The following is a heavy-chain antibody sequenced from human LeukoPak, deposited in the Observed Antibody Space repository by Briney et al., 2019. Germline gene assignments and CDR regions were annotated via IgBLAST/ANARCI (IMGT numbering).Heavy chain of an antibody. Sequence: GGSLRLSCAASGFTFSSYWMHWVRQSPAKELVWVSGINSDGSSTSYADSVKGRFTISRDNAKNTVYLQMNSLRAEDTAVYHCATSRTFDYWGQGTLVTVSS. CDR3: ATSRTFDY. CDR1: GFTFSSYW. CDR2: INSDGSST. V-gene: IGHV3-74*01. J-gene: IGHJ4*02.